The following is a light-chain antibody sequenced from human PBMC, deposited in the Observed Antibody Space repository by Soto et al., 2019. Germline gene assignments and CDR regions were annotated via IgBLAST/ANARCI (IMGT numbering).Light chain of an antibody. CDR1: QSVSHQ. J-gene: IGKJ5*01. Sequence: EIVFTQSSDTLSLSPGYRATLSCRSIQSVSHQLAWYQQRPGQAPRLLIYGASSRATGIPDRFSGSGSGTDFTLTISSLQSEDSAVYYCQQYNTWPAEITFGQGTRLEIK. CDR3: QQYNTWPAEIT. V-gene: IGKV3D-15*01. CDR2: GAS.